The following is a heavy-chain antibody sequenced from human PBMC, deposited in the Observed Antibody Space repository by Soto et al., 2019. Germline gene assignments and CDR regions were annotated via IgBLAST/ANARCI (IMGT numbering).Heavy chain of an antibody. CDR3: ARSSGTYSLDY. Sequence: GASVKVSCKASGYTFSDHYLHWVRQAPGQGLEWLGWINPFSGGAKYPQKFRDKVTMATDTSTNTLNLDLDSLASDDTAIYYCARSSGTYSLDYWGQGTLVTVSS. CDR2: INPFSGGA. CDR1: GYTFSDHY. V-gene: IGHV1-2*02. D-gene: IGHD3-10*01. J-gene: IGHJ4*02.